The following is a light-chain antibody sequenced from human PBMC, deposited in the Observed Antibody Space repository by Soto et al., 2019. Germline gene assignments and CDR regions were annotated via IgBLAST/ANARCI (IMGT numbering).Light chain of an antibody. CDR2: DAS. CDR1: HSVNSN. CDR3: QQYNFWPPLT. J-gene: IGKJ4*01. Sequence: EMVMTQSPATLSVSPGERATLSCRASHSVNSNLAWYRQKPGQAPRLLISDASTRATGVPARFSGSGSGTEFTLTISSLQSEDSGIYYCQQYNFWPPLTFGGGTKVEIK. V-gene: IGKV3-15*01.